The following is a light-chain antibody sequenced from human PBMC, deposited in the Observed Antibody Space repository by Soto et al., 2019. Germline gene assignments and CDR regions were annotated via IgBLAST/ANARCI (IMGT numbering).Light chain of an antibody. V-gene: IGKV3-11*01. CDR2: DTS. CDR1: ESLYTY. J-gene: IGKJ3*01. CDR3: QEHGNWPRRT. Sequence: EIVLTQSPATLSLSPGERATLSCRASESLYTYLAWFQQKPGQAPRHLIFDTSRRATGVPARFSGSGAGTDYTLTISSLEPEDFAVYYCQEHGNWPRRTFGPGTKVEI.